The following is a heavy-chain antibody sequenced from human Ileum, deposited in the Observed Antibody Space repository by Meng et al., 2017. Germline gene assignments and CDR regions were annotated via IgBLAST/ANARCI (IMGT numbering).Heavy chain of an antibody. CDR1: GYTFTGYY. J-gene: IGHJ4*02. CDR2: INPNSGGT. V-gene: IGHV1-2*06. D-gene: IGHD3-22*01. CDR3: ARERFYYYDSSGSIN. Sequence: GQVVQSGAEVKKPGASVKVSCKASGYTFTGYYMHWVRQAPGQGLEWMGRINPNSGGTNYAQKFQGRVTMTRDTSISTAYMELSRLRSDDTAVYYCARERFYYYDSSGSINWGQGTLVTVSS.